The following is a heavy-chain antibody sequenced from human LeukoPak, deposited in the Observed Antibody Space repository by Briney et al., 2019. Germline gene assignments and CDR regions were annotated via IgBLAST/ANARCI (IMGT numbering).Heavy chain of an antibody. CDR1: GFTFRNSW. CDR3: ARDSYTKGDY. Sequence: GGSLRLSCAASGFTFRNSWMSWVRQAPGKGLEWVANIKQDGSENNYVDSVKGRFTISRDNAKNSLYLQMNSLRAEDTAVYYCARDSYTKGDYWGQGTLVTVSS. V-gene: IGHV3-7*05. D-gene: IGHD2-8*01. J-gene: IGHJ4*02. CDR2: IKQDGSEN.